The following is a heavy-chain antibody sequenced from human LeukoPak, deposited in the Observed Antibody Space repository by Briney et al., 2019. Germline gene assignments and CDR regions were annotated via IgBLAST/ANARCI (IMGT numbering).Heavy chain of an antibody. Sequence: GGSLRLSCAASGFTFSNHYMIWVRQAPGKGLEWVSSINSSSSYIYYADSVKGRFTISRDNAKNSLYLQMNSLRAEDTAVYDCATYGSGSYYKLYWGQGTLVTVSS. CDR1: GFTFSNHY. J-gene: IGHJ4*02. V-gene: IGHV3-21*01. CDR2: INSSSSYI. CDR3: ATYGSGSYYKLY. D-gene: IGHD3-10*01.